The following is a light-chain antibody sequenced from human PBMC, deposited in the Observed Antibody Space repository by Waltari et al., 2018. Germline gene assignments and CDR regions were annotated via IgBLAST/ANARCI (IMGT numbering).Light chain of an antibody. CDR2: DVS. Sequence: QSALTQPASVSGSPGQSITISCTGTSSDVGGYNYVSWYQQYPDKVPKLMIYDVSKRPSGVSNRFSGSKSGNTASLTISGLQAEDEADYYCCSYAGSSTHVLFGGGTKLTVL. J-gene: IGLJ2*01. V-gene: IGLV2-23*02. CDR1: SSDVGGYNY. CDR3: CSYAGSSTHVL.